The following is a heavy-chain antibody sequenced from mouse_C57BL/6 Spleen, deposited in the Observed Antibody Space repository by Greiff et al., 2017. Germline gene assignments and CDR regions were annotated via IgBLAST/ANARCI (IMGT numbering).Heavy chain of an antibody. D-gene: IGHD1-1*01. CDR2: IDPSDSYT. Sequence: QVQLQQPGAELVRPGTSVKLSCKASGYTFTSYWMHWVKQRPGQGLEWIGVIDPSDSYTNYNQKFKGKATLTVDTSSSTAYMQLSSLTSEDSAVYDCARSRGSRGYFDYWGQGTTLTVSS. CDR1: GYTFTSYW. J-gene: IGHJ2*01. V-gene: IGHV1-59*01. CDR3: ARSRGSRGYFDY.